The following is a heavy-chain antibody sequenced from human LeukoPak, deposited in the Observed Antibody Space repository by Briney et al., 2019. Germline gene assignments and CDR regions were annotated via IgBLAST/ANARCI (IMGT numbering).Heavy chain of an antibody. Sequence: GGSLRLSCAASGFTFSSYSMTWVRQAPGKGLEWVSSISSSSSYIYYADSVKGRFTISRDNAKNSLYLQMNSLRAEDTAVYYCARAYDYGDYGYFQHWGQGTLVTVSS. CDR2: ISSSSSYI. CDR3: ARAYDYGDYGYFQH. CDR1: GFTFSSYS. J-gene: IGHJ1*01. D-gene: IGHD4-17*01. V-gene: IGHV3-21*01.